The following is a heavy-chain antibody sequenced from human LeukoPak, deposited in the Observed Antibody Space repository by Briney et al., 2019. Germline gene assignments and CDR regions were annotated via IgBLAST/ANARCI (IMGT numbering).Heavy chain of an antibody. Sequence: GASVKVSCKASGGTFSSYAISWVRQAPGQGLEWMGGIIPIFGTANYAQKFQGRVTITADESTSTAYMELSSLRSEDTAVYYCARLGDYYDSSGYYYYHYGMDVWGQGTTVTVSS. D-gene: IGHD3-22*01. V-gene: IGHV1-69*13. J-gene: IGHJ6*02. CDR3: ARLGDYYDSSGYYYYHYGMDV. CDR1: GGTFSSYA. CDR2: IIPIFGTA.